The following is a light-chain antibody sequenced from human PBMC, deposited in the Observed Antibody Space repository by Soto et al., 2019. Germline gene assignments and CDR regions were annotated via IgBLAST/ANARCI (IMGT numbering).Light chain of an antibody. CDR1: SSDVGGYIY. J-gene: IGLJ3*02. Sequence: QSALTQPPSASGSPGQSVTISCTGTSSDVGGYIYVSWYQHHPGKAPKLMIYEVSKRPSGVPARFSGSKSGNTASLTVSGLQAEDEAEYYCCSYAGSNNFVFGGGTKVTVL. V-gene: IGLV2-8*01. CDR3: CSYAGSNNFV. CDR2: EVS.